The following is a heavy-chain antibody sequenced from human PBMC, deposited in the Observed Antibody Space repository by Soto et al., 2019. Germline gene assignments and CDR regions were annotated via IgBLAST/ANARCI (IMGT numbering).Heavy chain of an antibody. CDR3: AKDSTVTGAAAFDR. D-gene: IGHD3-10*01. CDR2: ISYAGSNI. V-gene: IGHV3-30-3*01. CDR1: GFTFSSYA. Sequence: QVQLVESGGGVVQPGRSLRLSCAASGFTFSSYAMHWVRQAPGKGLAWVAVISYAGSNIYYSDSMKGRFTIPRDNSTNTLYLEMNRLRAEDTAGQYCAKDSTVTGAAAFDRCGLGTMVSLSS. J-gene: IGHJ3*02.